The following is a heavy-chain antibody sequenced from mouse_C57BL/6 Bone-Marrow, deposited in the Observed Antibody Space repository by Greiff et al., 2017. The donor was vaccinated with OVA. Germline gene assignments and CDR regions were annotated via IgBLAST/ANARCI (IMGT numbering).Heavy chain of an antibody. CDR3: ARNGTDYYGSSSYYFDY. Sequence: VHLVESGPGLVQPSQSLSITCTVSGFSLTSYGVHWVRQSPGKGLEWLGVIWSGGSTDYNAAFISRLSISKDNSKSQVFFKMNSLQADDTAIYYCARNGTDYYGSSSYYFDYWGQGTTLTVSS. J-gene: IGHJ2*01. CDR2: IWSGGST. D-gene: IGHD1-1*01. CDR1: GFSLTSYG. V-gene: IGHV2-2*01.